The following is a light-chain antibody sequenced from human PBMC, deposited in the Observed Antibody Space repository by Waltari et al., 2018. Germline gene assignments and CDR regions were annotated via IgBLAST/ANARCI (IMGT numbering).Light chain of an antibody. CDR1: SRDVGGYNL. V-gene: IGLV2-23*02. CDR3: CSYAGSSTVV. J-gene: IGLJ2*01. CDR2: EVS. Sequence: QSALTQPAPVSGSPGQSITISFPGTSRDVGGYNLVSWYQQHPGKAPKLMIYEVSKRPSGVSNRFSGSKSGNTASLTISGLQAEDEADYYCCSYAGSSTVVFGGGTKLTVL.